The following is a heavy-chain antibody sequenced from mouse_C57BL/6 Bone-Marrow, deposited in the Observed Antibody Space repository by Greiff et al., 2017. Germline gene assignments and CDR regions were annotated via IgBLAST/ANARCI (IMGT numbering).Heavy chain of an antibody. CDR2: IDPSDSYT. V-gene: IGHV1-69*01. J-gene: IGHJ4*01. Sequence: VQLKQPGAELVMPGASVKLSCKASGYTFTSYWMHWVKQRPGQGLEWIGEIDPSDSYTNYNQKFKGKSTLTVDKSSSTAYMQLSSLTSEDSAVYYCARKFKGAMDYWGQGTSVTVSS. CDR1: GYTFTSYW. CDR3: ARKFKGAMDY.